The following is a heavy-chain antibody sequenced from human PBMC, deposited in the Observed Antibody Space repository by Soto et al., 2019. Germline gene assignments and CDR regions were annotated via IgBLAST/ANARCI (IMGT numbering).Heavy chain of an antibody. J-gene: IGHJ1*01. CDR2: IRSKAHGGTT. V-gene: IGHV3-49*04. D-gene: IGHD3-22*01. CDR3: TRARDTSGYYFTQY. Sequence: GGPLRLSCTGSGFSFGGYAMSWVRQAPGKGLEWVGFIRSKAHGGTTEYAASVKDRFTMSRDDSKSIVHLQMNSLKTEDTAVYYCTRARDTSGYYFTQYWGQGTLVTVSS. CDR1: GFSFGGYA.